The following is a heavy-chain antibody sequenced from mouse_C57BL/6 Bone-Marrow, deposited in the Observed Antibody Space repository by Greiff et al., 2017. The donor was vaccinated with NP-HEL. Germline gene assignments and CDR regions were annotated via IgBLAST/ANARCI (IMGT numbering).Heavy chain of an antibody. J-gene: IGHJ2*01. D-gene: IGHD2-4*01. Sequence: QVQLKQPGAELVKPGASVKLSCKASGYTFTIYWMHWVKQRPGQGLEWIGMIHPTSGSTNYNEKFKSKATLTVDKSSSTAYMQLSSLTSEDSAVYYCANGAYDYVFDDWGQGTTLTVSS. CDR2: IHPTSGST. CDR3: ANGAYDYVFDD. CDR1: GYTFTIYW. V-gene: IGHV1-64*01.